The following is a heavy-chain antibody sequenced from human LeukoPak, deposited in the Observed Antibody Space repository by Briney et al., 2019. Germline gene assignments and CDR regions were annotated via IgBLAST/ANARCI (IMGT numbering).Heavy chain of an antibody. D-gene: IGHD3-10*01. CDR3: ARQKAVGVNWFDP. J-gene: IGHJ5*02. V-gene: IGHV4-39*01. CDR2: IYYSGGT. CDR1: GGSITSSSYY. Sequence: SETLSLTCTVSGGSITSSSYYWGWIRQPPGKGLEWIGRIYYSGGTYYNPSLKSRVTISVDTSKNQFSLKLSSVTAADTAVYYCARQKAVGVNWFDPWGQGTLVTVSS.